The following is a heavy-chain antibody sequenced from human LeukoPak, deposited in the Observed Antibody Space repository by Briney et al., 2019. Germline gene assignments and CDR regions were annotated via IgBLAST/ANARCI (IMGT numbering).Heavy chain of an antibody. CDR1: GGTFSSYA. CDR3: ARDRHYDSSGHYHKSYFDY. Sequence: SVKVSCKASGGTFSSYAISWVRQAPGQGLEWMGRIIPILGIANYAQKFQGRVTITADKSTSTAYMELSSLRSEDTAVYYCARDRHYDSSGHYHKSYFDYWGQGTLVTVSS. J-gene: IGHJ4*02. CDR2: IIPILGIA. V-gene: IGHV1-69*04. D-gene: IGHD3-22*01.